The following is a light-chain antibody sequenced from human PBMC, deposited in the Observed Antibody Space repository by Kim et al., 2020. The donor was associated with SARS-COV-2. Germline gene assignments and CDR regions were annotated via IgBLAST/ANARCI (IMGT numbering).Light chain of an antibody. Sequence: SYELTQPPSVSVAPGKTARITCGGNNIGTKSVHWYQQKPGQAPVLVIYYDSDRPSGIPERFSGSNSGNTATLTISRVEVGDEADYFCQVWDGTSEHYVFGTGTQLTVL. CDR3: QVWDGTSEHYV. J-gene: IGLJ1*01. CDR1: NIGTKS. V-gene: IGLV3-21*04. CDR2: YDS.